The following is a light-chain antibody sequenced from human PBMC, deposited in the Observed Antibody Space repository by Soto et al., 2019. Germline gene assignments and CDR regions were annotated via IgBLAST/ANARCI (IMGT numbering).Light chain of an antibody. V-gene: IGKV3-15*01. CDR1: ETVATN. CDR3: QQYLEWPTMT. CDR2: GAS. Sequence: EIVMTQSPATLSVSPGERATLSCWASETVATNLAWYQQKPGQAHRLLISGASTRAAGISDRFRGSGSGTEFTLTISSLRSEDSAIYYGQQYLEWPTMTFGQGTKLELK. J-gene: IGKJ1*01.